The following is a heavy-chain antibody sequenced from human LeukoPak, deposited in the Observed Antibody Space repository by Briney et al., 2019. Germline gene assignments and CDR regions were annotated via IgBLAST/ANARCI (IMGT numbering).Heavy chain of an antibody. J-gene: IGHJ4*02. CDR3: VRAGELDY. CDR2: INPKSGGT. V-gene: IGHV1-2*02. D-gene: IGHD7-27*01. CDR1: GYTFTDYY. Sequence: ASVRVSCKASGYTFTDYYMNWVRQALGQGLEWMGWINPKSGGTKYAQKFQGRVTMTRDTSISTAYMELSILRSDDTAVYYCVRAGELDYRAQGTLVTVSS.